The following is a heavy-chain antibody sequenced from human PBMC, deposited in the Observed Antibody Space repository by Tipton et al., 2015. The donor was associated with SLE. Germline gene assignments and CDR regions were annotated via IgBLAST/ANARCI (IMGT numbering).Heavy chain of an antibody. D-gene: IGHD3-22*01. CDR3: ARAEPTYYYDSSGYSAFDI. CDR1: GGSISSYY. V-gene: IGHV4-59*01. CDR2: IYYSGST. J-gene: IGHJ3*02. Sequence: LRLSCTVSGGSISSYYWSWIRQPPGKGLEWIGYIYYSGSTNYNPSLKSRVTISVDTSKNQFSLKLSSVTAADTAVYYCARAEPTYYYDSSGYSAFDIWGQGTMVTVSS.